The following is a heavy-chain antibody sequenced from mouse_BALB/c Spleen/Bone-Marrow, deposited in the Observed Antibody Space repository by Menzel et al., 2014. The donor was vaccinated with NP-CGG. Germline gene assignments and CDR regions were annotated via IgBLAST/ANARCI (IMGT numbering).Heavy chain of an antibody. D-gene: IGHD1-1*01. CDR2: IHPSDTET. J-gene: IGHJ3*01. V-gene: IGHV1-61*01. CDR1: GYSFXSYW. Sequence: VKLQESGAELVRPGASVKLSCKASGYSFXSYWMNWVKQRPGQGLEWIGMIHPSDTETRLNQRFKDKATLTVDKSSSTAYMQLSSPTSEDSAVYYCARLEGNYGSTFAYWGQGTLVTVSA. CDR3: ARLEGNYGSTFAY.